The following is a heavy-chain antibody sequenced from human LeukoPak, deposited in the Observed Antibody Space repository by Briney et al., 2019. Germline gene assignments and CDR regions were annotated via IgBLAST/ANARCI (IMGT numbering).Heavy chain of an antibody. V-gene: IGHV4-59*01. J-gene: IGHJ6*02. Sequence: SETLSLTCTVSGGSISSFYWSWIRQPPREVLEWIGYIFYSGSTNYNPSLKSRVTISVDTSKNQFSLKLSSVTAADTAVYYCARWAQRLDVWGQGTTVTVSS. CDR3: ARWAQRLDV. CDR1: GGSISSFY. CDR2: IFYSGST.